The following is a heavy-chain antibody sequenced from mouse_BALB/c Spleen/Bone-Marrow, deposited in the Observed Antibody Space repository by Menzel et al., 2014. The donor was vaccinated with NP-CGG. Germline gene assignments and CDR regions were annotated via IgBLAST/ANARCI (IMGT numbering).Heavy chain of an antibody. Sequence: VQLQHSGAELVKPGASVKLSCTASGFNIKDTYMHWVKQRPEQGLEWIGRIDPANGNTKYDPKFQGKATITADTSSNTAYLQLSSLTSEDTAVYYCALLLRYYAMDYWGQGTSVTVPS. CDR3: ALLLRYYAMDY. D-gene: IGHD1-1*01. J-gene: IGHJ4*01. CDR2: IDPANGNT. CDR1: GFNIKDTY. V-gene: IGHV14-3*02.